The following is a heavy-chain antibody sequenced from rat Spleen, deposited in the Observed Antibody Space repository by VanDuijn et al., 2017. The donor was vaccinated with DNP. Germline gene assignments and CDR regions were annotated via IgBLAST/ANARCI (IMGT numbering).Heavy chain of an antibody. CDR2: IGSDGYAP. J-gene: IGHJ2*01. V-gene: IGHV5-22*01. CDR1: GFTFSDYY. CDR3: VRWNSGHFDY. D-gene: IGHD4-3*01. Sequence: EVQLVESGGGLVQPGRSLKLSCAASGFTFSDYYMAWVRQAPTKGLEWVAYIGSDGYAPYYGDSVMGRFTISRYNTKSTLYLQMNSLRSEDMATYYCVRWNSGHFDYWGQGVMVTVSS.